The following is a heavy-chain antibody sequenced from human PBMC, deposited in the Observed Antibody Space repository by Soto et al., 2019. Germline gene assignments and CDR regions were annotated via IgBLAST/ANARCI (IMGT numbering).Heavy chain of an antibody. CDR1: GYTFTSYG. V-gene: IGHV1-18*01. D-gene: IGHD1-20*01. CDR2: INTHNSNT. CDR3: AREGIPPDAFDV. Sequence: ASVKVSCKASGYTFTSYGISWVRQAPGQGLEWMGWINTHNSNTNYAQKLQGRVTLTTDTSASTAYMELRSLESDDTAVYYCAREGIPPDAFDVWGQGTMVTVS. J-gene: IGHJ3*01.